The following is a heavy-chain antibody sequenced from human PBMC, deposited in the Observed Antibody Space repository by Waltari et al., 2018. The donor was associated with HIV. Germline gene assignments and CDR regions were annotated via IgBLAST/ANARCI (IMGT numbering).Heavy chain of an antibody. Sequence: QVYLMESGGGVVQPGGSLKLSCAAAGFHFSRYGMHWVRQAPGKGLEWVAVIWSDGYNKFYADSVRGRFTFSRDNSKYTLSLQMNSLRAEDTALYYCVKERGPFNGFDIWGQGTMVTVSS. CDR1: GFHFSRYG. CDR2: IWSDGYNK. CDR3: VKERGPFNGFDI. D-gene: IGHD3-16*01. J-gene: IGHJ3*02. V-gene: IGHV3-33*06.